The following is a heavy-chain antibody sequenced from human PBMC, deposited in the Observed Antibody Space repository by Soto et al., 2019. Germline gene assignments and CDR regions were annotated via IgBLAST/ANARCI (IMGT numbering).Heavy chain of an antibody. J-gene: IGHJ6*02. Sequence: SETLSLTCIVSGESISSSSYYWGWIRQPPGKGLEWIGSIYYSGRTYYNPSFKSRVTISVDTSKNQFSLKLSSVTAADTAVYYCAREKKSLARYCSSTSCMSSFYYYGMDVWGQGTTVTVSS. CDR1: GESISSSSYY. CDR2: IYYSGRT. V-gene: IGHV4-39*07. D-gene: IGHD2-2*01. CDR3: AREKKSLARYCSSTSCMSSFYYYGMDV.